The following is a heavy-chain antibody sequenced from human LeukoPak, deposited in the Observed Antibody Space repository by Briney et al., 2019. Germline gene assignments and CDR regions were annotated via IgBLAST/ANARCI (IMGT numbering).Heavy chain of an antibody. D-gene: IGHD1-26*01. V-gene: IGHV1-2*02. CDR3: ARDKWELLDPFDY. Sequence: ASVKVSCKASGYTFTGYYMHWVRQAPGQGLEWMGWINPNSGGTNYAQKFQGRVTMTRDTSISTVYMELSRLRSDDTAVYYCARDKWELLDPFDYWGQGTLVTVSS. CDR2: INPNSGGT. J-gene: IGHJ4*02. CDR1: GYTFTGYY.